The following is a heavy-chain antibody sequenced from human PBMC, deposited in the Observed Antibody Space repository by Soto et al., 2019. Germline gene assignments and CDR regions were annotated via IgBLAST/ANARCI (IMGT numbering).Heavy chain of an antibody. Sequence: QVQLQESGPGLVKPSQTLSLTCTVSGGSISSGGYYWSWIRQHPGKGLEWIGYIYYSGSTYYYPSLKSRVTISVDTSKNQFSLKLSSVTAADTAVYYCARSGYSYGPNPLLYWGQGTLVTVSS. CDR2: IYYSGST. CDR3: ARSGYSYGPNPLLY. J-gene: IGHJ4*02. D-gene: IGHD5-18*01. V-gene: IGHV4-31*03. CDR1: GGSISSGGYY.